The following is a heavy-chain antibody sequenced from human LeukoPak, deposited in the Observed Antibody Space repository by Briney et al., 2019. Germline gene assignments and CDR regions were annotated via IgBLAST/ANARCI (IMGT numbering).Heavy chain of an antibody. Sequence: SETLSLTCTVSGGSISSSSYYWSWIRQPPGKGLEWIGYISYSGSATYNPSLKSRVTISVDTSKNQFSLKLSSVTAADTAVYYCARGPNWFDPWGQGTLVTVSS. J-gene: IGHJ5*02. CDR3: ARGPNWFDP. CDR1: GGSISSSSYY. V-gene: IGHV4-61*01. CDR2: ISYSGSA.